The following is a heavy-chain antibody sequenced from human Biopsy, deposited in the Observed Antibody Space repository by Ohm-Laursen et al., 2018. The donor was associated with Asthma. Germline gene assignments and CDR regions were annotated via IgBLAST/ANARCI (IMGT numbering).Heavy chain of an antibody. CDR2: IDQSGYT. J-gene: IGHJ5*02. CDR1: GGYLTGHY. CDR3: ARAAITGIGGWFDP. Sequence: PSDTLSLTCTVYGGYLTGHYWNWIRQPPGKGLEWIGEIDQSGYTNYNPSLKSRVTISADTSKNQFHLNLRSVTAADTAVYFCARAAITGIGGWFDPWGQGTQVTVSS. D-gene: IGHD1-20*01. V-gene: IGHV4-34*01.